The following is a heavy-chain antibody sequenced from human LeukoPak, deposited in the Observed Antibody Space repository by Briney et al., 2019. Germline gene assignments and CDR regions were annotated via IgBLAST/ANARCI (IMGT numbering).Heavy chain of an antibody. J-gene: IGHJ6*02. Sequence: SSVKVACEASGGNFSSYAISWVWYASGQWLEWIGKIITTLGIANHAQKFQGRVTITADKSTSTAYIELSSLRSEDTAVYYCERAYTIFGVVNGMDVWGQGTTVTVSS. CDR1: GGNFSSYA. V-gene: IGHV1-69*04. CDR3: ERAYTIFGVVNGMDV. D-gene: IGHD3-3*01. CDR2: IITTLGIA.